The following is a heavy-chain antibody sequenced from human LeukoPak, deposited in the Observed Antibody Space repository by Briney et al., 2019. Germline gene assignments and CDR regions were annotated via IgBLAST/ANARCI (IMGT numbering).Heavy chain of an antibody. J-gene: IGHJ5*02. D-gene: IGHD3-3*01. Sequence: SETLSLTCTLSGGSISSGNYYWSSIRQHPGQGLEWLGFIYHSGTTYYNQSLKSRVTMSLNTSKNQFSIKLTSGNAADTAVYYCAGARNNIKPCWFDLWGQGTLVTVSS. CDR3: AGARNNIKPCWFDL. CDR1: GGSISSGNYY. V-gene: IGHV4-31*03. CDR2: IYHSGTT.